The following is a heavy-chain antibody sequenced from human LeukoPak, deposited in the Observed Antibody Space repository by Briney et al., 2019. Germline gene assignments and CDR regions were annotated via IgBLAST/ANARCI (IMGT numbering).Heavy chain of an antibody. Sequence: GGSLRLSCAASGFTFTTYSMNWVRQAPGKGLEWVAVISYDGSNKYYADSVKGRFTISRDNSKNTLYLQMNSLRAEDTAVYYCAKDHSAYYYGMDVWGQGTTVTVSS. D-gene: IGHD1-26*01. J-gene: IGHJ6*02. CDR1: GFTFTTYS. V-gene: IGHV3-30*18. CDR3: AKDHSAYYYGMDV. CDR2: ISYDGSNK.